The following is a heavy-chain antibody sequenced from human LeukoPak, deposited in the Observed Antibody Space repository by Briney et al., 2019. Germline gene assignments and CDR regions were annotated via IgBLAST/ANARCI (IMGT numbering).Heavy chain of an antibody. J-gene: IGHJ4*02. Sequence: GGSLRLSCAASGFTFDDYAMHWVRQAPGKGLEWVSGISWNSGSIGYADSVKGRFTTSRDNAKNSLYLQMNSLRAEDTALYYCAKDMRFGELFDYWGQGTLVTVSS. CDR3: AKDMRFGELFDY. D-gene: IGHD3-10*01. CDR2: ISWNSGSI. V-gene: IGHV3-9*01. CDR1: GFTFDDYA.